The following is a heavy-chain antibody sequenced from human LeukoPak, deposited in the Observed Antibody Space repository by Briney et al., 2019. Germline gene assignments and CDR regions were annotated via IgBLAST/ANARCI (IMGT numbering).Heavy chain of an antibody. CDR3: ARRRGYSGYSYYFDY. Sequence: ASVKVSCKASGYTFTSYGISWVRQAPGQGLEWMGWISAYNGNTNYAQKLQGRVTMTTDTSTSTAYMELRSLRSDDTAVYYCARRRGYSGYSYYFDYWGQGTLVNVSS. CDR1: GYTFTSYG. V-gene: IGHV1-18*04. D-gene: IGHD5-12*01. CDR2: ISAYNGNT. J-gene: IGHJ4*02.